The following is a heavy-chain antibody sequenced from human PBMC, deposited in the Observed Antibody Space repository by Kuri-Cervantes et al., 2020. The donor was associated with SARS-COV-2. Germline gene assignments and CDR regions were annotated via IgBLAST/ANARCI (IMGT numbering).Heavy chain of an antibody. J-gene: IGHJ5*02. V-gene: IGHV3-74*01. D-gene: IGHD6-19*01. CDR2: IHDDGGMT. Sequence: GGSLRLSCAASGFTFSDFWMHWVRQAPGKGLEWVASIHDDGGMTNYADSVKGRFTISRDNAKDTLYLQMGSLRVEDTAVYFCTRSGRGIAVANFPFNPWGRGTLVTVSS. CDR1: GFTFSDFW. CDR3: TRSGRGIAVANFPFNP.